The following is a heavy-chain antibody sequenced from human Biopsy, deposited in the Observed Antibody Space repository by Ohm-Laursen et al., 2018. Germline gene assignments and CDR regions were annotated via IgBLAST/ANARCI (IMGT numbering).Heavy chain of an antibody. V-gene: IGHV1-18*01. CDR1: GGTFSNYG. D-gene: IGHD2-2*01. CDR3: ARGGTLVVVPTAVLHSFDI. CDR2: ISTYNGNT. J-gene: IGHJ3*02. Sequence: ASVKVSCKTPGGTFSNYGVNWVRQAPGQGLEWLGWISTYNGNTNYAQNLQGRVTMTTDTSTSTAYMELRSLRSDDTAVYYCARGGTLVVVPTAVLHSFDIWGQGTMVTVSS.